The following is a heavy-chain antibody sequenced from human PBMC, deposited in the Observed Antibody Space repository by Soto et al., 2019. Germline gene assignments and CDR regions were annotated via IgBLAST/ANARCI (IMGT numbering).Heavy chain of an antibody. V-gene: IGHV3-15*01. CDR3: TTDPGSRWHPAY. J-gene: IGHJ4*02. CDR1: GFTFSNAW. D-gene: IGHD2-2*01. Sequence: EVQLVESGGGLVKPGGSLRLSCAASGFTFSNAWMSWVRQAPGKGLEWDGRIKSKTDGGTTDYAAPVKGRFTISRDDSKNTLYLQMNSLKTEDTAVYYCTTDPGSRWHPAYWGQGTLVTVSS. CDR2: IKSKTDGGTT.